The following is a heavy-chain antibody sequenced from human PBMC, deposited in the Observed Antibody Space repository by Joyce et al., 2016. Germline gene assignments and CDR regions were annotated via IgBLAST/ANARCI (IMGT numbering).Heavy chain of an antibody. CDR3: GSVFEY. J-gene: IGHJ4*02. CDR2: VDSDGSGT. Sequence: EVQLVESGGGLLQPGGSLRLSCAASGFTFTNYWMHWVRQAPGKGLVWGARVDSDGSGTSYADSVKGRFTISRDNAKNMVYLQMNSLRTEDTAVYYCGSVFEYWGRGALVTVSS. V-gene: IGHV3-74*01. CDR1: GFTFTNYW.